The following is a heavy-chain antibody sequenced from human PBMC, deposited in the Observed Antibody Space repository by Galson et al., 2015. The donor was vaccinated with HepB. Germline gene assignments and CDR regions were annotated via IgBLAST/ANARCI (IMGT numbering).Heavy chain of an antibody. CDR3: ARELGMPGTWYFDL. CDR1: GSTFSSYG. Sequence: SLRLSCAASGSTFSSYGMHWVRQAPGKGLEWVAVISYDGSNQYYADSVKGRFTISRDNSKNTLYLQMNSLTAGDTAVYYCARELGMPGTWYFDLWGRGTLVTVSS. D-gene: IGHD7-27*01. J-gene: IGHJ2*01. CDR2: ISYDGSNQ. V-gene: IGHV3-30*03.